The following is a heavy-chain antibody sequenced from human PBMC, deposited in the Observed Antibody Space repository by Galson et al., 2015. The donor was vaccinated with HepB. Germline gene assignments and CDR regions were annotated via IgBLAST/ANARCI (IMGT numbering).Heavy chain of an antibody. D-gene: IGHD1-14*01. CDR3: ARGSATGAWFDY. CDR2: ISHSSSFN. Sequence: SLRLSCAGSGFTFSSYSMNWVRQTPGKGLEWVSSISHSSSFNYHADSLKGRLSISRDNAKKSVYLQMNSLGVEDTAVYYCARGSATGAWFDYWGQGFLVAVSS. J-gene: IGHJ5*01. V-gene: IGHV3-21*01. CDR1: GFTFSSYS.